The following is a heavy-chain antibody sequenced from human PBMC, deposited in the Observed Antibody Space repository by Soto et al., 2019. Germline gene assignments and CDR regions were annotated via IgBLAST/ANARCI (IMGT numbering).Heavy chain of an antibody. CDR2: INPSVGST. CDR3: ARAGAGHFDS. Sequence: QVQLVQSGAEVRKPGASVKVSCKASGYTFTTYNMHWVRQAPGQGLEWMGVINPSVGSTSYAQKVQXXVXMXXDKSTSTVYMELSSLRSEDTAVYYCARAGAGHFDSWGQGTLVTVSS. CDR1: GYTFTTYN. J-gene: IGHJ4*02. D-gene: IGHD3-10*01. V-gene: IGHV1-46*01.